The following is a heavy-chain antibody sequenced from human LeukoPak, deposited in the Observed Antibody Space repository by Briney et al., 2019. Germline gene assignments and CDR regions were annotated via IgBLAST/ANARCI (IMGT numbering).Heavy chain of an antibody. D-gene: IGHD3-16*01. V-gene: IGHV3-15*07. CDR2: IKSKTDGGTT. CDR1: GFTFSNAW. Sequence: GGSLRLSCAASGFTFSNAWMNWVRQAPGKGLEWVGRIKSKTDGGTTDYAAPVKGRFTISRDDSKNTLYLQMYSLKTEDTAVYYCTTDPPVRFVTMITCWGQGTLVTVSS. J-gene: IGHJ4*02. CDR3: TTDPPVRFVTMITC.